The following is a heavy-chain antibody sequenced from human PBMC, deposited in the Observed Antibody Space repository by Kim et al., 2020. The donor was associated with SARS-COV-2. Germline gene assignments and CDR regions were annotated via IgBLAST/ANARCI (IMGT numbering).Heavy chain of an antibody. D-gene: IGHD3-22*01. CDR3: AREGDSYDSSGYYYRGYFDY. J-gene: IGHJ4*02. V-gene: IGHV3-30*01. Sequence: RFTISRDKSKNTLYLQMNSLRAEDTAVYYCAREGDSYDSSGYYYRGYFDYWGQGTLVTVSS.